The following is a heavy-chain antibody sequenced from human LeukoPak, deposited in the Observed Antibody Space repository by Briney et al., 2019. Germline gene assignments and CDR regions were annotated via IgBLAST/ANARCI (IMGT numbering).Heavy chain of an antibody. CDR3: AKDETGFLNYFHY. V-gene: IGHV3-30*18. Sequence: GRSLRLSCAASGFTFSSYAMHWVRQAPGKGLEWVAVMSHDGSNKYYGDSVKGRFTISRDNPRNTLYLQMNSLRAEDTAVYYCAKDETGFLNYFHYWGQGALVTVSS. J-gene: IGHJ4*02. CDR1: GFTFSSYA. D-gene: IGHD3-3*01. CDR2: MSHDGSNK.